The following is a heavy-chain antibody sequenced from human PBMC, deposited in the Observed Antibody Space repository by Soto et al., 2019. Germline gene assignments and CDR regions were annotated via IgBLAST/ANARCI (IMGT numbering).Heavy chain of an antibody. CDR1: GGSFSGYY. V-gene: IGHV4-34*01. Sequence: SETPALTFAVHGGSFSGYYWSWIRQPPGKGLEWIGEINHSGSTNYNPSLKSRVTISVDTSKNQFSLKLSSVTAADTAVYYCAKDKWPVVRGVIDYWGQGTLVTVSS. CDR2: INHSGST. J-gene: IGHJ4*02. CDR3: AKDKWPVVRGVIDY. D-gene: IGHD3-10*01.